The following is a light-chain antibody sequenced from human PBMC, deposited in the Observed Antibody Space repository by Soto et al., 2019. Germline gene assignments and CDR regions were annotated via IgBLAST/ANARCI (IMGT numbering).Light chain of an antibody. V-gene: IGLV2-14*01. Sequence: QSALTQPASVSGSPGQSITISCTGTSSDVGGYNYVSWYQQHPGKAPKLMIYDVSNRPSGVSNRFSGSKSGNTASLTISGLQAEDDDDYYCSSYTSSSTWVFGGGTKLTVL. CDR2: DVS. J-gene: IGLJ3*02. CDR3: SSYTSSSTWV. CDR1: SSDVGGYNY.